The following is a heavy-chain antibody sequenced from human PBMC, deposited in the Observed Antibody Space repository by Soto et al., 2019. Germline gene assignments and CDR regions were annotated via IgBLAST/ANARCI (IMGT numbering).Heavy chain of an antibody. CDR3: AKDSGYIWGSYRYDGYFDL. J-gene: IGHJ2*01. Sequence: PGGSLRLSCAASGFTFSSYAMSWVRQAPGKGLEWVSAISGSGGSTYYADSVKGRFTISRDNSKDTLYLQMNSLRAEDTAVYYCAKDSGYIWGSYRYDGYFDLWGRGTLVT. CDR2: ISGSGGST. V-gene: IGHV3-23*01. CDR1: GFTFSSYA. D-gene: IGHD3-16*02.